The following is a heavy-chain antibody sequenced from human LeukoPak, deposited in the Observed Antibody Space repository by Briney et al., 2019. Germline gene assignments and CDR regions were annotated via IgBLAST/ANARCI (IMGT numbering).Heavy chain of an antibody. CDR3: ARDRAVTDVWYYYYGMDV. CDR1: GYTFTGYY. V-gene: IGHV1-2*02. Sequence: ASVKVSCKASGYTFTGYYMHWVRQAPGQGLEWMGWINPNSGGTNYAQKFQGRVTMTRDTSISTAYMELSRLRSDDTAVYYCARDRAVTDVWYYYYGMDVWGQGTTVTVSS. CDR2: INPNSGGT. J-gene: IGHJ6*02. D-gene: IGHD2-21*02.